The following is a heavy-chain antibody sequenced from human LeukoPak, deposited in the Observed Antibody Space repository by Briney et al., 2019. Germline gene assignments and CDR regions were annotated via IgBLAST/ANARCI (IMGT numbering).Heavy chain of an antibody. V-gene: IGHV5-51*01. CDR2: IYPGDSDT. Sequence: GESLKISCKGSGYSFTSYWIGWVRQMPGKGLEWMGIIYPGDSDTRYSPSFQGQVTIPADKSISTAYLQWSSLKASDTAMYYCARQLGSGSYLPSPGGEYYFDYWGQGTLVTVSS. CDR3: ARQLGSGSYLPSPGGEYYFDY. J-gene: IGHJ4*02. CDR1: GYSFTSYW. D-gene: IGHD1-26*01.